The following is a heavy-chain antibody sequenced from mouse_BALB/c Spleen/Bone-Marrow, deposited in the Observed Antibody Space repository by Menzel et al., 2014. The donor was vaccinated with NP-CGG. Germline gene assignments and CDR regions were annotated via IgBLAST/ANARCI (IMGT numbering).Heavy chain of an antibody. CDR1: GYTFTDYA. Sequence: QVQLKESGAELVRPGVSVKIPCKGSGYTFTDYAIHWVKQSHVKSLEWIGLISGYYGDAIYNQKFKGKATMTVDKSSSTAYMDLARLTSEDSAIYYCARSGKVRNAMDYWGQGTSVTVSS. CDR2: ISGYYGDA. J-gene: IGHJ4*01. D-gene: IGHD2-14*01. V-gene: IGHV1S137*01. CDR3: ARSGKVRNAMDY.